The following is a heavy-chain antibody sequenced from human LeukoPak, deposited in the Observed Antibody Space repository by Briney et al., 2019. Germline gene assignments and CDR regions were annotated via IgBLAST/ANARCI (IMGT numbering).Heavy chain of an antibody. V-gene: IGHV4-59*01. CDR2: IYYSGST. J-gene: IGHJ5*02. CDR1: GGSISSYY. CDR3: ARDRSGSWPRGWFDP. D-gene: IGHD2-15*01. Sequence: SETLSLTCTVSGGSISSYYWSWIRQPPGKGLEWIGYIYYSGSTNYNPSLKSRVTISVDTSKNQFSPKLSSVTAADTAVYYCARDRSGSWPRGWFDPWGQGTLVTVSS.